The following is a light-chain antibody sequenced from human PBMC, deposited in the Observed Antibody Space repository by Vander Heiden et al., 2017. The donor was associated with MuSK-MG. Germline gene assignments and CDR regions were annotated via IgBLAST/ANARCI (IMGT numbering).Light chain of an antibody. Sequence: EIVMTQSPATLSVPPGDRATLSCRASQSVSSNLAWYQQKPGQAPRLLIYDSSTRATGIPARFSGSGSGTEFTLTISSLQSEDFAVYYCQQYNKWPPSWTFGQGTKVEIK. CDR1: QSVSSN. V-gene: IGKV3-15*01. CDR3: QQYNKWPPSWT. J-gene: IGKJ1*01. CDR2: DSS.